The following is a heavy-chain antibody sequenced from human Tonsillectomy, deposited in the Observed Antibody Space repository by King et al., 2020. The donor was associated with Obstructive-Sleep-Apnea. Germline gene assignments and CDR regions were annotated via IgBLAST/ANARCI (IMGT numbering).Heavy chain of an antibody. CDR1: GVSISSYY. CDR2: NYYSWST. Sequence: VQLQESGPRLVKPSETLSLTCTVSGVSISSYYWSWIRQPPGKGLEWIGYNYYSWSTNYNPSLKSRVTISVDTSTNQFSLKLSSVTAADTAVYYCAREVGHILTGPLYFDLWGRGTLVTVSS. J-gene: IGHJ2*01. D-gene: IGHD3-9*01. V-gene: IGHV4-59*01. CDR3: AREVGHILTGPLYFDL.